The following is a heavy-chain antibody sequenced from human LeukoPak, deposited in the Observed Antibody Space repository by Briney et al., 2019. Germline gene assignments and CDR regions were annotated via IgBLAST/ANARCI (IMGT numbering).Heavy chain of an antibody. CDR2: IHDDGGF. D-gene: IGHD2-2*01. Sequence: GSLRLSCAASGFTFSSYAMTWVRQPPGKGLEWIGEIHDDGGFHCNPLLKGRVAMSMDRSQSQFSLRLSSVTAADTAVYYCARDLGYQLLYWGQGIQVTVSS. CDR1: GFTFSSYAM. J-gene: IGHJ4*02. V-gene: IGHV4-4*02. CDR3: ARDLGYQLLY.